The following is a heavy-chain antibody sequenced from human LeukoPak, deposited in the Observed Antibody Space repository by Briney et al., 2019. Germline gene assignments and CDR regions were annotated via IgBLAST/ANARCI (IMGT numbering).Heavy chain of an antibody. V-gene: IGHV5-51*01. J-gene: IGHJ6*03. Sequence: GESLKTSCKGSGYRFTSYWIGWVRQVPGKGLEWMGIIYPGDSDTRYSPSFQGQVTISADKCISTAYLQSSSLKASDTAMYYCARHSSRRVPADKARGYNYYYYYMDVWGKGTTVTVSS. D-gene: IGHD2-2*01. CDR3: ARHSSRRVPADKARGYNYYYYYMDV. CDR2: IYPGDSDT. CDR1: GYRFTSYW.